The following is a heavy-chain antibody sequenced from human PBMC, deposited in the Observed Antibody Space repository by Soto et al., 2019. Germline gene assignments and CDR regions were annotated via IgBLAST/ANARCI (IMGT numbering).Heavy chain of an antibody. D-gene: IGHD6-19*01. Sequence: CGGAAYSETGYVTSWARQAPGQGREWMGWISAYNGNTNYAQKLQGRVTMTTDTSTSIAYMELRSLRSDDKAVYYCARDGGLVLGFDPWGQCTLVTVSS. CDR2: ISAYNGNT. CDR1: AYSETGYV. J-gene: IGHJ5*02. V-gene: IGHV1-18*01. CDR3: ARDGGLVLGFDP.